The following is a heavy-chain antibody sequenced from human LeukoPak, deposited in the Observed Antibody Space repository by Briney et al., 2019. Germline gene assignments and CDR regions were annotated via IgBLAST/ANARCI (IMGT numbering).Heavy chain of an antibody. J-gene: IGHJ4*02. V-gene: IGHV3-33*06. CDR1: GFTFSSYG. D-gene: IGHD1-26*01. CDR2: IWYDGSNK. CDR3: VKNSGIWSF. Sequence: PGRSLRLSCAASGFTFSSYGMHWVRQAPGKGLEWVAVIWYDGSNKYYADSVKGRFTISRDNSKNTLYLQMNSLRAEDTATYYCVKNSGIWSFWGRGTLAAVSS.